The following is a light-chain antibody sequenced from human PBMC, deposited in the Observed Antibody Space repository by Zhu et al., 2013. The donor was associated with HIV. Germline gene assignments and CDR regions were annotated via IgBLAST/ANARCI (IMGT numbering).Light chain of an antibody. Sequence: DIQMTQSPSSLSASIGDRVTITCRASHDINNYLAWFQKKSGKAPRSLIYSASNLQSGVPSKFSGSGSGTDFTLTINSLQPEDFAMYYCQQYDSYPYTFGQGTSLEI. V-gene: IGKV1-16*02. J-gene: IGKJ2*01. CDR2: SAS. CDR3: QQYDSYPYT. CDR1: HDINNY.